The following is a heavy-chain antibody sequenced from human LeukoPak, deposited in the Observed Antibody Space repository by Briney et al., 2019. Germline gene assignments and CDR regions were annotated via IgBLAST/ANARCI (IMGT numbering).Heavy chain of an antibody. Sequence: SVTVSCKASGGTFSSYAISWVRQAPGQGLEWMGGIIPIFGTANYAQKFQGRVTMTRDTSTSTVYMELRSLRSEDTAVYYCARGPYSSGWYGLDYWGQGTLVTVSS. CDR1: GGTFSSYA. CDR2: IIPIFGTA. V-gene: IGHV1-69*05. J-gene: IGHJ4*02. D-gene: IGHD6-19*01. CDR3: ARGPYSSGWYGLDY.